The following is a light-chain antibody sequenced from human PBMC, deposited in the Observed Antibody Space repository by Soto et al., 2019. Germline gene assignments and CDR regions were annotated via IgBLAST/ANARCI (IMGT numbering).Light chain of an antibody. CDR1: QGISSY. J-gene: IGKJ5*01. CDR2: AAS. Sequence: EIQLTQSPSFLSASVGDRVTITCRASQGISSYLAWYQQKPGKAPKLLIYAASTLQSGVPSRFSGSGSGTEFTLPISSLQPEDFATYYCQQLNSYLITFGQGTRLEIK. CDR3: QQLNSYLIT. V-gene: IGKV1-9*01.